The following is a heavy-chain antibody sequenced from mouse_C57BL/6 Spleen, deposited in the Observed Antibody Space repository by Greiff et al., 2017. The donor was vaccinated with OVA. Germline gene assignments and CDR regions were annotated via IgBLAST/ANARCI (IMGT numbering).Heavy chain of an antibody. V-gene: IGHV1-42*01. J-gene: IGHJ4*01. CDR3: ARDYGNPYAMDY. Sequence: EVKLQQSGPELVKPGASVKISCKASGYSFTGYYMNWVKQSPEKSLEWIGEINPSTGGTTYNQKFKAKATLTVDKSSSTAYMQLKSLTSEDSAVYYCARDYGNPYAMDYWGQGTSVTVSS. D-gene: IGHD2-1*01. CDR1: GYSFTGYY. CDR2: INPSTGGT.